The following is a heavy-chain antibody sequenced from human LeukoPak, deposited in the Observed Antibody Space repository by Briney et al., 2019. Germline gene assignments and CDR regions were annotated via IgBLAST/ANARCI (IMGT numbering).Heavy chain of an antibody. D-gene: IGHD2-2*01. CDR1: GFTFSNAW. V-gene: IGHV4-34*01. CDR3: ARAGGVIVPAAIFDY. J-gene: IGHJ4*02. CDR2: INHSGST. Sequence: GSLRLSCAASGFTFSNAWMSWVRQPPGKGLEWIGEINHSGSTNYNPSLKSRVTISVDTSKNQFSLKLSSVTAADTAVYYCARAGGVIVPAAIFDYWGQGTLVTVSS.